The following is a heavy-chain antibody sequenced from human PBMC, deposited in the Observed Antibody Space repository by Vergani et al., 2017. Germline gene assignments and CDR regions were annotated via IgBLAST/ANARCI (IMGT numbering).Heavy chain of an antibody. D-gene: IGHD3-9*01. J-gene: IGHJ4*02. CDR2: ISPDGFST. CDR1: GYPFTAYY. Sequence: QVQFVQSGAEVGKPGASVKISCKASGYPFTAYYIHWVRQAPEQGLEWVGVISPDGFSTFYAQKFQGRVTITRDTSTSTVYVEVTSLRSDDTAVYYCAREPPLTGCFDYGGQGTLVTVSS. CDR3: AREPPLTGCFDY. V-gene: IGHV1-46*03.